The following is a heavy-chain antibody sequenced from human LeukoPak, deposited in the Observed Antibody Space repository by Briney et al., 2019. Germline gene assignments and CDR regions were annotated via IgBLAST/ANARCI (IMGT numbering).Heavy chain of an antibody. CDR3: ARGYCSSTSCYPANDAFDI. J-gene: IGHJ3*02. CDR2: IYYSGST. V-gene: IGHV4-30-4*08. D-gene: IGHD2-2*01. CDR1: GGSISSGDYY. Sequence: SQTLSLTCTVSGGSISSGDYYWSWIRQPPGKGLEWVGYIYYSGSTYYNPSLKSRVTISVDTSKNQFSLKLSSVTAADTAVYYCARGYCSSTSCYPANDAFDIWGQGTMVTVSS.